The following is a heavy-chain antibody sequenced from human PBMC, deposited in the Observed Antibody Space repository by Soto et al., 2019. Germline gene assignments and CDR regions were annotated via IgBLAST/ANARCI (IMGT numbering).Heavy chain of an antibody. V-gene: IGHV1-69*13. Sequence: GASVKVSCKASGGTFSSYAISWVRQAPGQGLEWMGGIIPIFGTANYAQKFQGRVTITADESTSTAYMELSSLRSEDTAVYYCARGNDFWSGYLDYYYYGMDVWGQGTTVTVSS. D-gene: IGHD3-3*01. CDR2: IIPIFGTA. J-gene: IGHJ6*02. CDR1: GGTFSSYA. CDR3: ARGNDFWSGYLDYYYYGMDV.